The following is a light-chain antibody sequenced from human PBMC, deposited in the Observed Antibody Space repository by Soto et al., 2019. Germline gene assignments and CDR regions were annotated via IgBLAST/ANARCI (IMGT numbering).Light chain of an antibody. J-gene: IGKJ1*01. CDR1: QSITTF. V-gene: IGKV1-39*01. CDR2: AAS. CDR3: QQAYGAPPT. Sequence: IQMTQSPSSLSASVGDRVTITCRASQSITTFLNWYQQKPGNAPKLLIYAASSLQTGVPSRFSGSGSGTDFTLTISSLQREDFATYYCQQAYGAPPTFGQGTKV.